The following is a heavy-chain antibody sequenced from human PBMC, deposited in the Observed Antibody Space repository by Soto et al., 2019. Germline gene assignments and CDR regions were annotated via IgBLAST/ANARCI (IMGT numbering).Heavy chain of an antibody. Sequence: GESLKISCAASGFTFSSYAMSWVRQAPGKGLEWVSAISGSGGSTYYADSVKGRFTISRDNSKNTLYLQMNSLRAEDTAVYYCAKGDPGQGYSSSSPFDYWGQGTLVTVSS. V-gene: IGHV3-23*01. D-gene: IGHD6-6*01. CDR2: ISGSGGST. CDR1: GFTFSSYA. CDR3: AKGDPGQGYSSSSPFDY. J-gene: IGHJ4*02.